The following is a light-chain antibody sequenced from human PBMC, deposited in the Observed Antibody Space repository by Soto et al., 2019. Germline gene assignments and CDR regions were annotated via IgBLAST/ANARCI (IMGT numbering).Light chain of an antibody. J-gene: IGLJ2*01. CDR2: DNN. V-gene: IGLV1-51*01. CDR1: SSNIGRNY. CDR3: AAWDTSLSAVI. Sequence: QSVLTQPPSVSAAPGQKVTISCSGSSSNIGRNYVSWYQQLPGTAPKLLIYDNNKGPSGIPDRFSGSKSGTSATLGITGLQTGDEADYYCAAWDTSLSAVIFGGGTKVTVL.